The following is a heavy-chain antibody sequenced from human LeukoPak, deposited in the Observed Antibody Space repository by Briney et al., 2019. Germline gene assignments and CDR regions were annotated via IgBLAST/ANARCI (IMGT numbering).Heavy chain of an antibody. CDR3: ARDSYSGYDSTDY. J-gene: IGHJ4*02. Sequence: GSLRLSCAASGFTFSSYEMNWVRQAPGQGLEWVSYISSGGSTVYYADSVKGRFTISRDNAKNSLYLQMNSLRAEDTAVYYCARDSYSGYDSTDYWGQGTLVTVSS. CDR1: GFTFSSYE. D-gene: IGHD5-12*01. V-gene: IGHV3-48*03. CDR2: ISSGGSTV.